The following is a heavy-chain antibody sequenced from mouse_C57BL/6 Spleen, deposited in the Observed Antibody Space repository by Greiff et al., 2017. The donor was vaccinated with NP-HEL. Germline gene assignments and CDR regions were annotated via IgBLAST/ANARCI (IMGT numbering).Heavy chain of an antibody. Sequence: VQLQQSGAELVMPGASVKLSCKASGYTFTSYWMHWVKQRPGQGLEWIGEIDPSDSYTNYNQKFKGKSTLTVDKSSSTAYMQLSSRTSEDSAVYDCARSLDYWGQGTTLTVSS. J-gene: IGHJ2*01. V-gene: IGHV1-69*01. CDR1: GYTFTSYW. CDR2: IDPSDSYT. CDR3: ARSLDY.